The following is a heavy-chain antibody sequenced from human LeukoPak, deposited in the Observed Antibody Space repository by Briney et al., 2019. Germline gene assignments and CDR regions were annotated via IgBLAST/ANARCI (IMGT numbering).Heavy chain of an antibody. V-gene: IGHV4-39*01. CDR2: IHYSGST. CDR1: GGSISSSSYY. CDR3: AIPDGYNRYWYFDL. Sequence: SETLSLTCTVSGGSISSSSYYWGWIRQPPGKGLEWIGSIHYSGSTYYNPSLKSRVTISVDTSKNQFSLKLSSVTAADTAVYYCAIPDGYNRYWYFDLWGRGTLVTVSS. D-gene: IGHD5-24*01. J-gene: IGHJ2*01.